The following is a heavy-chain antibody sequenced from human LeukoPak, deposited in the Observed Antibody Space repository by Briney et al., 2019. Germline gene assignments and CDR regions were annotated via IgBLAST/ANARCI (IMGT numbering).Heavy chain of an antibody. J-gene: IGHJ5*02. CDR2: IKSDGSTT. Sequence: GRSLRLSCEASGFTVSSYWMHWVRQAPGKGLVWVSRIKSDGSTTTYADSVKGRITISRDNAKNTLYLQMNSLKAEDTAVYYCARSDWFDPWGQGTLVTVSS. CDR1: GFTVSSYW. CDR3: ARSDWFDP. V-gene: IGHV3-74*01.